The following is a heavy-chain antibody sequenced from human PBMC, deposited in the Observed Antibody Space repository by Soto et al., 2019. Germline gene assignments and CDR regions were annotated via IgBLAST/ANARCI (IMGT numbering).Heavy chain of an antibody. Sequence: ASETLSLSCAASGFTFSGSAMHWVRQASGKGLEWVGRIRSKANSYATAYAASVKGRFTISRDDSKNTAYLQMNSLKTEDTAVYYCTIVVVITGFDPWGQGTLVTVSS. CDR3: TIVVVITGFDP. V-gene: IGHV3-73*01. CDR2: IRSKANSYAT. D-gene: IGHD3-22*01. CDR1: GFTFSGSA. J-gene: IGHJ5*02.